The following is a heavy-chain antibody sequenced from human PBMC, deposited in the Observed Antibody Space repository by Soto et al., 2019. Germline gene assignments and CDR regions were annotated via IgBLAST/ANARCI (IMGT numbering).Heavy chain of an antibody. Sequence: GGSLRLSCSASGFAFSAHWMTWVRQTPGKGLEWVANISPEGSTKYYVDSAKGRFTIPRDNAKNLLYLQMNSLTVGDTAVYSCVRDHVTPGLYFDKWGQGTLVTVSS. CDR2: ISPEGSTK. D-gene: IGHD2-8*02. V-gene: IGHV3-7*01. CDR3: VRDHVTPGLYFDK. J-gene: IGHJ4*02. CDR1: GFAFSAHW.